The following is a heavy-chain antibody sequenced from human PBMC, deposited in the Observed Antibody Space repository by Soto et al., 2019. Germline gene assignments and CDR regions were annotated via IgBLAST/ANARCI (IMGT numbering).Heavy chain of an antibody. CDR3: ARYNSYAIDY. CDR2: IHYSGTT. D-gene: IGHD2-8*01. Sequence: SDTLWLTCTVSGTSISGYYGSWIRPPPGKGLEWIANIHYSGTTNYNPSLASRVTLSVDTSKNQFSLKMTSVTAADRAMYFCARYNSYAIDYWGRGTLVTVSS. V-gene: IGHV4-59*01. J-gene: IGHJ4*02. CDR1: GTSISGYY.